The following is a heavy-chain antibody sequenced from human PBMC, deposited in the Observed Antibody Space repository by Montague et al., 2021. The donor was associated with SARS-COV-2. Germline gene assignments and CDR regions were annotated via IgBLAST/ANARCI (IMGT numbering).Heavy chain of an antibody. CDR2: IYYSGST. CDR3: ARVGRQQLVRLSGMDV. D-gene: IGHD6-13*01. V-gene: IGHV4-39*07. CDR1: GGSISSSSYY. Sequence: SETLSLTCTVSGGSISSSSYYWGWIRQPPGKGPEWIGSIYYSGSTYYNPSLKSRVTISVDTSKNQFSLKLSSVTAADTAVYYCARVGRQQLVRLSGMDVWGQGNTVTVSS. J-gene: IGHJ6*02.